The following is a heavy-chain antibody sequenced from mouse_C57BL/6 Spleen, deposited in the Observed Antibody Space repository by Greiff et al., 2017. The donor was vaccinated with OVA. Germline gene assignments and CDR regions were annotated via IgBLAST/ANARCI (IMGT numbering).Heavy chain of an antibody. CDR3: AREGYGTTWYFDV. Sequence: QVQLQQPGTELVKPGASVKLSCKASGYTFTSYWMHWVKQRPGQGLEWIGNINPSNGGTNYNEKFKSKATLTVDKSSSTAYMQLSSLTSEDSAVYDCAREGYGTTWYFDVWGTGTTVTVSS. J-gene: IGHJ1*03. CDR1: GYTFTSYW. CDR2: INPSNGGT. V-gene: IGHV1-53*01. D-gene: IGHD2-10*02.